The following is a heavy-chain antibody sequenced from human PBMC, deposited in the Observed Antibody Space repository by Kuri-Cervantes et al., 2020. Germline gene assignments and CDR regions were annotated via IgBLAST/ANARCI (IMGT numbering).Heavy chain of an antibody. CDR1: GFTFSSYD. Sequence: GGSLRLSCAASGFTFSSYDIHWVRQATGKGLEWVSAIGTAGDTYYPGSVKGRFTISRENAKNSLYLQMNSLRAGDTAVYYCARASADGGYDYWGQGTLVTVSS. CDR3: ARASADGGYDY. V-gene: IGHV3-13*01. D-gene: IGHD5-12*01. J-gene: IGHJ4*02. CDR2: IGTAGDT.